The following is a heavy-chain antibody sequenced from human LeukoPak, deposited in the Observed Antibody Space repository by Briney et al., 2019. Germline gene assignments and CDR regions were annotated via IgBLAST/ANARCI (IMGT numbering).Heavy chain of an antibody. CDR2: IIPILGIA. V-gene: IGHV1-69*04. CDR3: AFSRLRLGELSSTAYYFDY. J-gene: IGHJ4*02. D-gene: IGHD3-16*02. CDR1: GGTFSSYA. Sequence: SVKVSCKASGGTFSSYAISWVRQAPGQGLEWMGRIIPILGIANYAQKFQGRVTITADKSTSTAYMELSSLRSEDTAVYYCAFSRLRLGELSSTAYYFDYWGQGTLVTVSS.